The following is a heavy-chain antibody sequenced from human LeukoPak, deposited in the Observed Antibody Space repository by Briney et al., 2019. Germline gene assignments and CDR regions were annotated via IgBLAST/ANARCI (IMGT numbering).Heavy chain of an antibody. V-gene: IGHV4-34*01. Sequence: PSETLSLTCAVYGGSFSDYYWSWIRQPPGKGLEWIGETNHSGSTNYKPSLKSRVTISVDTSKNQFSLRLTSVTAADTAVYYCASAATSGTYNFDSWGQGTLVTVSS. D-gene: IGHD1-26*01. CDR3: ASAATSGTYNFDS. CDR1: GGSFSDYY. CDR2: TNHSGST. J-gene: IGHJ4*02.